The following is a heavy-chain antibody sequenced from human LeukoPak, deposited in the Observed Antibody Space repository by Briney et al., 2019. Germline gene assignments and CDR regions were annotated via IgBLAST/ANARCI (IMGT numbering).Heavy chain of an antibody. V-gene: IGHV3-23*01. CDR1: GFTFSNYA. J-gene: IGHJ4*02. CDR3: AKVIALDTSMGIFDH. Sequence: GGSLRLSCSASGFTFSNYAMSWVRQAPGKGLEWVSALTGGGGPYYADSVKGRFSISRDNSKNTLYLHMNSLRAEDTGVYNCAKVIALDTSMGIFDHWGQGTLVTVSS. D-gene: IGHD5-18*01. CDR2: LTGGGGP.